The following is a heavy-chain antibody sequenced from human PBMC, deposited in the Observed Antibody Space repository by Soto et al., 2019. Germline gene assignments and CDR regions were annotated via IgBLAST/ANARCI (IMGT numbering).Heavy chain of an antibody. J-gene: IGHJ5*02. CDR1: GGTVNNHA. Sequence: QVQLVQSGAEVKKPGSSVKVSCKASGGTVNNHAINWVRQAPGQGLEWMGGIIPIFGTSNYAQQFQDRVTITADESTTTAYMELRSLSSEDKAVYYCVKGKMREMTTILRDKWFDPWGHGTRVHVSS. CDR2: IIPIFGTS. CDR3: VKGKMREMTTILRDKWFDP. V-gene: IGHV1-69*01. D-gene: IGHD4-4*01.